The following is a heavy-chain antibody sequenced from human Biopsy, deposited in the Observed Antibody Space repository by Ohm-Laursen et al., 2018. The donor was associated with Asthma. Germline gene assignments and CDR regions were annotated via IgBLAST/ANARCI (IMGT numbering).Heavy chain of an antibody. Sequence: TLSLTCAVSGGSISSIFYYWGWIRQPPGKGLEWIGYIYYIGSTYYNPSLKSRVATSLDTSKNQFSLKLSSVTAADTAVYFCARRGGVRRYFDYWGQGTLVTVSS. D-gene: IGHD3-16*01. CDR2: IYYIGST. CDR1: GGSISSIFYY. V-gene: IGHV4-30-4*01. J-gene: IGHJ4*02. CDR3: ARRGGVRRYFDY.